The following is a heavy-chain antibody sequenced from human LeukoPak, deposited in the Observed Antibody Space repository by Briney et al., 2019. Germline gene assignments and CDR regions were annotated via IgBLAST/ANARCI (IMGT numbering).Heavy chain of an antibody. CDR2: IYYSGST. J-gene: IGHJ4*02. Sequence: SETLSLTCTVSGASISTISHYWGWLRQPPGKGLEWIGSIYYSGSTYYNPSLKSRVTISLDTSKNQFSLKLSSVTAADTAVYYCARWYSSGWYYFDYWGQGTLVTVSS. CDR1: GASISTISHY. V-gene: IGHV4-39*01. D-gene: IGHD6-19*01. CDR3: ARWYSSGWYYFDY.